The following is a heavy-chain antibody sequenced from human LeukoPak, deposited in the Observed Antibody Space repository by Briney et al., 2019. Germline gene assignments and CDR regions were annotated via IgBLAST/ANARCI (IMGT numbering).Heavy chain of an antibody. Sequence: SETLSLTCTVSGGSISSYYWSWIRQPAGKGLEWIGRIYTSGSTNYNPSLKSRVTMSVDTSKNQFSLKLSSVTAADTAVYYCASLYGSGSYYGLGDYYMDVWGKGTTVTISS. J-gene: IGHJ6*03. CDR3: ASLYGSGSYYGLGDYYMDV. D-gene: IGHD3-10*01. CDR2: IYTSGST. CDR1: GGSISSYY. V-gene: IGHV4-4*07.